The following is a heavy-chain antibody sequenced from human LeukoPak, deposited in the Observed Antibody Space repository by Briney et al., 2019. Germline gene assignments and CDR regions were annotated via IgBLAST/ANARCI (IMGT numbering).Heavy chain of an antibody. CDR1: GGSISSSSYY. CDR2: IYYSGST. Sequence: PSETLSLTCTVSGGSISSSSYYCGWIRQPPGKGLEWIGSIYYSGSTYYNPSLKSRVTISVDTSKNRFSLWLSSVTAADTAVYYCARVSTNYGLAYWGQGTLVTVSS. D-gene: IGHD4-17*01. V-gene: IGHV4-39*07. J-gene: IGHJ4*02. CDR3: ARVSTNYGLAY.